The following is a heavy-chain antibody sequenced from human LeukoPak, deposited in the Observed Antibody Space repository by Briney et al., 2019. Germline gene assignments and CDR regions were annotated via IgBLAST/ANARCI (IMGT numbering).Heavy chain of an antibody. CDR2: IYYSGSP. CDR1: GGSISSSSYY. V-gene: IGHV4-39*07. CDR3: ARDGSSWSNRPFDY. J-gene: IGHJ4*02. Sequence: PSETLSLTCTVSGGSISSSSYYWGWIRQPPGKGLEWIGSIYYSGSPYYNPSLKSRVTISVDTSKNQFSLKLSSVTAADTAVYYCARDGSSWSNRPFDYWGQGTLVTVSS. D-gene: IGHD6-13*01.